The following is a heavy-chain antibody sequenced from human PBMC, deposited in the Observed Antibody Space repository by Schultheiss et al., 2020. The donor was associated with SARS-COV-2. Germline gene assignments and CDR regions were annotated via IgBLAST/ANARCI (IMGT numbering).Heavy chain of an antibody. Sequence: SETLSLTCTVSGGSINSYFSWIRQSPGKGLEWIGFISYSGSPDYNPSLKSRVTISVDTSKNQFSLKLSYVTAADTAVYYCARMADYGDYWYFDLWGRGTLVTVSS. CDR1: GGSINSYF. V-gene: IGHV4-59*01. CDR3: ARMADYGDYWYFDL. CDR2: ISYSGSP. D-gene: IGHD4-17*01. J-gene: IGHJ2*01.